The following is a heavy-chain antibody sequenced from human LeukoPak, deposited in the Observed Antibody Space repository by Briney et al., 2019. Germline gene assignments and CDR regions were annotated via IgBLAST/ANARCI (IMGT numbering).Heavy chain of an antibody. Sequence: GRSLRLSCAASEFTFSSYGMHWVRQAPGKGLEWVAVISYDGSNQYYADTVKGRFTISRDNSKNTLYLQMNGLRAEDTAVYCCAKDRLGALYYYDSSGYYRFDYWGQGTLVTVSS. J-gene: IGHJ4*01. V-gene: IGHV3-30*18. D-gene: IGHD3-22*01. CDR3: AKDRLGALYYYDSSGYYRFDY. CDR2: ISYDGSNQ. CDR1: EFTFSSYG.